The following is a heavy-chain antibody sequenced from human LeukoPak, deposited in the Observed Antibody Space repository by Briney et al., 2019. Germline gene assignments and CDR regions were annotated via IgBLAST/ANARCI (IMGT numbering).Heavy chain of an antibody. CDR2: INHSGST. V-gene: IGHV4-34*01. CDR1: GGSFSGYH. D-gene: IGHD2-2*01. J-gene: IGHJ5*02. Sequence: SETLSLTCGVHGGSFSGYHWSWIRQPPGKGLEWIGEINHSGSTNYNSSLKSRVTISVDTSKNQFSLKLSSVTAADTAVYYCARSSNLAYNWFDPWGQGTLVTVSS. CDR3: ARSSNLAYNWFDP.